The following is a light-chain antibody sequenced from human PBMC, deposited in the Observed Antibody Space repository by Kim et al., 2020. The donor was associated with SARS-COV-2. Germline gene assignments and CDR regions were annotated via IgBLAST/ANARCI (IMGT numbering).Light chain of an antibody. CDR1: SSNIGAGYD. CDR2: GNN. CDR3: QSYDISLSSSFVV. V-gene: IGLV1-40*01. Sequence: QSVLTQPPSVSGAPGQRVTISCTGSSSNIGAGYDVHWYQQLPETAPKLLIYGNNNRPSGVPDRFSGSKSSTSASLAISGLQTEDEADYYCQSYDISLSSSFVVFGGGTQLTVL. J-gene: IGLJ2*01.